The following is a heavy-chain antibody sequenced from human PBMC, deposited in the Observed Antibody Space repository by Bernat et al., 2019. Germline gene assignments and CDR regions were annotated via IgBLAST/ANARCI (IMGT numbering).Heavy chain of an antibody. CDR3: AGGKGSDYKDAFDI. CDR1: GFNFKDFG. V-gene: IGHV3-33*01. D-gene: IGHD4-4*01. CDR2: IWNDGKNT. J-gene: IGHJ3*02. Sequence: QGQLEESGGGVVQPGKSLRLSCATSGFNFKDFGMHWVRQAPGKGLEWVAVIWNDGKNTFYPDSVRGRFTISRDNSRNTLDLQVNSLRTDDTAVYYYAGGKGSDYKDAFDIWGQGTEVIVSS.